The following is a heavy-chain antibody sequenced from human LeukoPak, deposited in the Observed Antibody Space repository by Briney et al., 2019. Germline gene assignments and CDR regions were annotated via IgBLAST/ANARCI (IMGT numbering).Heavy chain of an antibody. CDR3: ARFLQQLANGDY. Sequence: PGGSLRLSCAASGFTFSSYGMHWVRQAPGKGLEWVAVILSDGSKEFYTDSVKGRFTISRDNSKNTLYLQMGSLRAEDMAVYYCARFLQQLANGDYWGQGTLVTVSS. CDR1: GFTFSSYG. J-gene: IGHJ4*02. V-gene: IGHV3-30*19. D-gene: IGHD6-13*01. CDR2: ILSDGSKE.